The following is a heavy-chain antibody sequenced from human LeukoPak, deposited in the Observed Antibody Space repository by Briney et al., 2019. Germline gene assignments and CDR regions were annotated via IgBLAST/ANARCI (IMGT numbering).Heavy chain of an antibody. V-gene: IGHV3-23*01. D-gene: IGHD2-21*02. Sequence: GGSLRLSCAASGFTFSNYAMTWVRQAQGKGLEWVGTISGSGDTTYCADSVKGRFTISRDNSKNTLYLQMNSLRAEDTAVYYCAKGKSYCGGDCYNYWGQGTLVTVSS. CDR2: ISGSGDTT. CDR3: AKGKSYCGGDCYNY. J-gene: IGHJ4*02. CDR1: GFTFSNYA.